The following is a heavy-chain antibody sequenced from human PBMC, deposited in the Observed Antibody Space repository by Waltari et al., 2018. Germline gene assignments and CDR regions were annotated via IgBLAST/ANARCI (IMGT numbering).Heavy chain of an antibody. Sequence: QLQLQESGPGLVKPSEPLSLTCTVSGCSISSGSFDWGWIRQPPGKGLGWIGSIYYSGSTYYNPSLKSRVTISVDNAKNTVYLQMNSLRAEDTAVYYCARGGYFDWLSRFDYWGQGTLVTVSS. CDR2: IYYSGST. CDR3: ARGGYFDWLSRFDY. CDR1: GCSISSGSFD. V-gene: IGHV4-39*01. D-gene: IGHD3-9*01. J-gene: IGHJ4*02.